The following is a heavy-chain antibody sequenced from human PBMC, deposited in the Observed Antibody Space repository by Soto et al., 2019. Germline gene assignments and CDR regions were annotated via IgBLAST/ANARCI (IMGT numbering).Heavy chain of an antibody. D-gene: IGHD3-3*01. CDR1: GFTFNNYA. V-gene: IGHV3-23*01. CDR3: AKDAKGDFWSGYFDY. J-gene: IGHJ4*02. CDR2: ISGSGGST. Sequence: GSLRLSCAASGFTFNNYALSWVRQAPGKGLEWVSAISGSGGSTYSADSVKGRFTISRDNSKNTLYLQMNSLRAEDTAVYFCAKDAKGDFWSGYFDYWGQGTLVTVSS.